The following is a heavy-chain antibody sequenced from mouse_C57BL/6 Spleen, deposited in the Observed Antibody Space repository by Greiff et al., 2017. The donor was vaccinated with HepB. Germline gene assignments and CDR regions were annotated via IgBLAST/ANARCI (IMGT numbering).Heavy chain of an antibody. V-gene: IGHV1-5*01. Sequence: VQLKQSGTVLARPGASVKMSCKTSGYTFTSYWMHWVKQRPGQGLEWIGAIYPGNSDTSYNQKFKGKAKLTAVTSASTAYMELSSLTNEDSAVYYCTRSAMVTTTTYRGYFDVWGTGTTVTVAS. CDR2: IYPGNSDT. J-gene: IGHJ1*03. CDR3: TRSAMVTTTTYRGYFDV. D-gene: IGHD2-2*01. CDR1: GYTFTSYW.